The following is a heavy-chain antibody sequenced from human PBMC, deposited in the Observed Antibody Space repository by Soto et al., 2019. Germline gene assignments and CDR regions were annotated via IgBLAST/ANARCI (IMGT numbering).Heavy chain of an antibody. V-gene: IGHV3-30-3*01. J-gene: IGHJ6*02. Sequence: GGSLRLSCAASGFTFSSYAMHWVRQAPGKGLEWVAVISYDGSNKYYADSVKGRFTISRDNSKNTLYLQMNSLRAEDTAVYYCAREGFWDSGSYPSYGMEVWGQGTTVTVSS. D-gene: IGHD1-26*01. CDR3: AREGFWDSGSYPSYGMEV. CDR1: GFTFSSYA. CDR2: ISYDGSNK.